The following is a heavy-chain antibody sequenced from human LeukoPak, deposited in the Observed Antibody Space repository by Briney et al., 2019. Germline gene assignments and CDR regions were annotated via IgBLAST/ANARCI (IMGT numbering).Heavy chain of an antibody. D-gene: IGHD2-15*01. CDR2: IYYSGST. V-gene: IGHV4-59*01. J-gene: IGHJ6*03. CDR3: ARGPRVCSGGSCYSDYYYYYYMDV. CDR1: GGSISSYY. Sequence: SETLSLTCTVSGGSISSYYWSWIRQPPGKGLEWIGYIYYSGSTNYNPSLKSRVTISVDTSKNQFSLKLCSVTAADTAVYYCARGPRVCSGGSCYSDYYYYYYMDVWGKGTTVTISS.